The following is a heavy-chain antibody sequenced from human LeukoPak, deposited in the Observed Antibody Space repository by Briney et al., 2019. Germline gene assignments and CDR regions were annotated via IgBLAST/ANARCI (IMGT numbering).Heavy chain of an antibody. CDR3: VKPYYYSSGSFN. CDR1: GFTFDDYA. D-gene: IGHD3-10*01. CDR2: ISGNSGSI. V-gene: IGHV3-9*01. Sequence: PGGSLRLSCAASGFTFDDYAMHWVRQAPGKGLEWVSGISGNSGSIGYADSVKGRFTISRDNAKNSLYLQMNSLRAEDTAMYYCVKPYYYSSGSFNWGQGTLVTVSS. J-gene: IGHJ4*02.